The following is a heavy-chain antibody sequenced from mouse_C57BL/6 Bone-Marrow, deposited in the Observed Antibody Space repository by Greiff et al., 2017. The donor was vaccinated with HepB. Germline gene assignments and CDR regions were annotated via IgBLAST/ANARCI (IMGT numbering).Heavy chain of an antibody. CDR1: GYTFTDYN. CDR3: ARGDYYGSSYHYAMDY. J-gene: IGHJ4*01. CDR2: INPNNGGT. V-gene: IGHV1-18*01. D-gene: IGHD1-1*01. Sequence: EVKLQESGPELVKPGASVKIPCKASGYTFTDYNMDWVKQSHGKSLEWIGDINPNNGGTIYNQKFKGKATLTVDKSSSTAYMELRSLTSEDTAVYYCARGDYYGSSYHYAMDYWGQGTSVTVSS.